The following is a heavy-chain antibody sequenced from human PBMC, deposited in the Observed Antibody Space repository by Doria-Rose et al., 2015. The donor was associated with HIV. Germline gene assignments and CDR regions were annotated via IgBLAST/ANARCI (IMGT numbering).Heavy chain of an antibody. CDR2: IFSDDER. J-gene: IGHJ4*02. D-gene: IGHD6-13*01. Sequence: SGPVLVKPTETLTLTCTVSGVSLSSPGMGVSWIRQPPGKALEWLESIFSDDERSYKPSLKIRLAISRGTSKSQVVITMTDMDPVDTATYYCARIKSSRWYHKYYFDFWGQGTLVIVSA. CDR1: GVSLSSPGMG. V-gene: IGHV2-26*01. CDR3: ARIKSSRWYHKYYFDF.